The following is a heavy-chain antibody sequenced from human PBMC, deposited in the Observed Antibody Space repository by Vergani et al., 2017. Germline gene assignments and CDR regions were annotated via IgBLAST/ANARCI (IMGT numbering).Heavy chain of an antibody. CDR2: INHSGST. D-gene: IGHD2-2*01. CDR1: GGSFSGYY. Sequence: QVQLQQWGAGLLKPSETLSLTCAVYGGSFSGYYWSWIRQPPGKGLEWIGEINHSGSTNYNPSIKSRVTISVDTSKNQFSLKLSSVTAADTAGYYWARADSSTRSEGYYGMDVGGQGTTVTVSS. J-gene: IGHJ6*02. CDR3: ARADSSTRSEGYYGMDV. V-gene: IGHV4-34*01.